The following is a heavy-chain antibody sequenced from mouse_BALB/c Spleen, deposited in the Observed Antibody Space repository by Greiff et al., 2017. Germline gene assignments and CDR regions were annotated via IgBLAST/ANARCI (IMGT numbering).Heavy chain of an antibody. CDR3: ASYGNFFAY. Sequence: EVQLQQSGPELMKPGASVKISCKASGYSFTSYYMHWVKQSHGKSLEWIGYIDPFNGGTSYNQKFKGKATLTVDKSSSTAYMHLSSLTSEDSAVYYCASYGNFFAYWGQGTLGTVSA. CDR2: IDPFNGGT. D-gene: IGHD2-1*01. V-gene: IGHV1S135*01. CDR1: GYSFTSYY. J-gene: IGHJ3*01.